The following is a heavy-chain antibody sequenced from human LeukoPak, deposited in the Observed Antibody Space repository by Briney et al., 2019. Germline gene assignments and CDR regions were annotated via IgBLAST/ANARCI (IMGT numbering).Heavy chain of an antibody. J-gene: IGHJ4*02. Sequence: SETLSLTCTVSGGSISSYYWSWIRQPPGKGLEWIGYIYYSGSTNYNPSLKSRVTISVDTSKNQFSLKLSSVTAADTAVYYCARVGGYSGYAADYWGQGTLVTVSS. V-gene: IGHV4-59*01. CDR3: ARVGGYSGYAADY. D-gene: IGHD5-12*01. CDR2: IYYSGST. CDR1: GGSISSYY.